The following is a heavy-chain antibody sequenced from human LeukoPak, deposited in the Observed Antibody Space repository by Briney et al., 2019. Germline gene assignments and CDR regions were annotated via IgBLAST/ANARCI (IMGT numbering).Heavy chain of an antibody. Sequence: SETLSLTCTVSGGSISSSSYYWGWIRQPPGKGLEWIGSIYYSGSTYYNPSLKSRVTISVDTSKNQFSLKLSSVTAADTAVYYCARQSRAHRYYDILTGYSGVDYWGQGTLVTVSS. J-gene: IGHJ4*02. CDR2: IYYSGST. CDR3: ARQSRAHRYYDILTGYSGVDY. CDR1: GGSISSSSYY. V-gene: IGHV4-39*01. D-gene: IGHD3-9*01.